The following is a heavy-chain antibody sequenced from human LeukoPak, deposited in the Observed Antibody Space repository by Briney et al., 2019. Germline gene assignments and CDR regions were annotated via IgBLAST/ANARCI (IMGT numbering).Heavy chain of an antibody. Sequence: ASLKVSCKPSGYTFTSSYIHWVRQAPGQGLEWMGIINPSGGSTSYAQKFQGRVTMTRDTSTSTVYMELSSLRSEDTAVYYCARGGWGYFDYWGQGTLVTVSS. CDR1: GYTFTSSY. CDR2: INPSGGST. J-gene: IGHJ4*02. CDR3: ARGGWGYFDY. V-gene: IGHV1-46*01. D-gene: IGHD6-19*01.